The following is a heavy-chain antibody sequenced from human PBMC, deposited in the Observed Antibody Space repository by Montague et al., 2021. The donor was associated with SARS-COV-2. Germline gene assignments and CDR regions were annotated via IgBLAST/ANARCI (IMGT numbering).Heavy chain of an antibody. D-gene: IGHD3-22*01. V-gene: IGHV4-39*07. Sequence: ETLSLTRTVSGASIRSSDHYWGWIRQPPGKGLEWIGSIYYTGSRYYTPSLTSRLTISVDTSRYQFSLELASVTAADTAIYYCARAGGFDNSGYVGRLRTYYFDYWGQGLLVTVSS. CDR3: ARAGGFDNSGYVGRLRTYYFDY. CDR1: GASIRSSDHY. J-gene: IGHJ4*02. CDR2: IYYTGSR.